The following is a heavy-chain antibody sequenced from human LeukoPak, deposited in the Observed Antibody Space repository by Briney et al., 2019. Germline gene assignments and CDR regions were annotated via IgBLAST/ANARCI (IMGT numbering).Heavy chain of an antibody. Sequence: PGGSLRLSCAASGFTFSTYAIHWVRQAPGKGLEWGAVISYDGSNKFYADSVKGRFTISRDNSKNTLYLQMNTLRAEDTAVYYCARPKYTSGWFRSYFNYWGQGTLVTVSS. CDR2: ISYDGSNK. D-gene: IGHD6-19*01. CDR1: GFTFSTYA. J-gene: IGHJ4*02. CDR3: ARPKYTSGWFRSYFNY. V-gene: IGHV3-30*04.